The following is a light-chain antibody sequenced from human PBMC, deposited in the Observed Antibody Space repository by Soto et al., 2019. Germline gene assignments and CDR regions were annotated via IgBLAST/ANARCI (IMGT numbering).Light chain of an antibody. CDR3: QLSQQRSSWPPIA. CDR1: ERISHS. Sequence: DIVLTQSPATLCLSPGNRVTLSCRANERISHSLAWYQQKPGQAPRILIYDASFRATGIPERFSGSGSGTDFTLSISSLEPEDFAVYYCQLSQQRSSWPPIAFGQGTRLEIK. CDR2: DAS. J-gene: IGKJ5*01. V-gene: IGKV3-11*01.